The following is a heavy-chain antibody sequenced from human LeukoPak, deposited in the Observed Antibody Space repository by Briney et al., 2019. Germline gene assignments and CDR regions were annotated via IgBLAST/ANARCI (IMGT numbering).Heavy chain of an antibody. V-gene: IGHV4-30-2*06. J-gene: IGHJ6*02. CDR3: VRGSSVTMVRGVIVTYGLDV. CDR2: IYHSGDT. CDR1: GGFIRSSGYS. D-gene: IGHD3-10*01. Sequence: SETLSLTCGVSGGFIRSSGYSWSWIRQSPGMGLEWNGNIYHSGDTYYNPSLKNRLTISVDRLKNQFSLRLTSVTAADTAVYYCVRGSSVTMVRGVIVTYGLDVWGQGTTVTVSS.